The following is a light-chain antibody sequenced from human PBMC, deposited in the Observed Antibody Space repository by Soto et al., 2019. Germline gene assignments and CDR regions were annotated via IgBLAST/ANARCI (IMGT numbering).Light chain of an antibody. CDR1: SSNIGSNY. Sequence: QSVLTQPPSASGTPGQRVTISCSGSSSNIGSNYVYWYQQLPGTAPKLLIYRNNQRPSGVPDRFSGSKSGTSASLAISGLRSEDAADYYCAAWDDSLSVLYGFGTVTKVTVL. J-gene: IGLJ1*01. V-gene: IGLV1-47*01. CDR3: AAWDDSLSVLYG. CDR2: RNN.